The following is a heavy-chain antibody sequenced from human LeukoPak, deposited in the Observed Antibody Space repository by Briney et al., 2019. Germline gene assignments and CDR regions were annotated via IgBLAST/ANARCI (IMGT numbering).Heavy chain of an antibody. CDR2: IIPIFGTA. D-gene: IGHD3-10*01. J-gene: IGHJ4*02. V-gene: IGHV1-69*13. CDR3: ARLWGYYFDY. CDR1: GGTFSSYA. Sequence: GASVKVSCKASGGTFSSYAISWVRQAPGQGLEWMGGIIPIFGTANYAQKYQGRVTITADESTSTAYMELSSLRSEDTAVYYCARLWGYYFDYWGQGTLVTVSS.